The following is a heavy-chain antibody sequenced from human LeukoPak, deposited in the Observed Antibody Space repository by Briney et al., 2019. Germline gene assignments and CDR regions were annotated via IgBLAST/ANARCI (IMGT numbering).Heavy chain of an antibody. CDR1: GFTFSSYS. CDR2: ISSSSSYI. Sequence: GGSLRLSCAASGFTFSSYSMNLVRQAPGKGLEWVSSISSSSSYIYYADSVKGRFTISRDNAKNSLYLQMNSLRAEDTAVCYCASSGYYRQPHWGQGTLVTVSS. CDR3: ASSGYYRQPH. J-gene: IGHJ4*02. D-gene: IGHD3-22*01. V-gene: IGHV3-21*01.